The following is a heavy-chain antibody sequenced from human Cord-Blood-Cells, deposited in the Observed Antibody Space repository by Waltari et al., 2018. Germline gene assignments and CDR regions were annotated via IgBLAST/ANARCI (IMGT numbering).Heavy chain of an antibody. J-gene: IGHJ4*02. V-gene: IGHV1-2*02. CDR1: GYTFTGYY. CDR3: ARAGEGGDFDY. CDR2: INPNSGGT. Sequence: QVQLVQSGAEVKKPGASVKVSCKASGYTFTGYYMHWVRQAPGQGLEWMGWINPNSGGTNYGQKFQGRGTMTRDTSISTAYMELSRLGSDDTAGYYCARAGEGGDFDYWGQGTLVTVSS. D-gene: IGHD3-10*01.